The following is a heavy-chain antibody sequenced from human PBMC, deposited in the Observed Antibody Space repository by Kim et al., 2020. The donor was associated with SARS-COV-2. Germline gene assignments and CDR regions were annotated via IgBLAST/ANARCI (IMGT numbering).Heavy chain of an antibody. CDR1: GFTFRGYA. D-gene: IGHD3-3*01. CDR3: GEGYDFWHGYHLFDF. J-gene: IGHJ4*01. CDR2: ISGPGDDT. V-gene: IGHV3-23*01. Sequence: GGSLRLSCVGSGFTFRGYAMGWVRQAPGKGLEWVSTISGPGDDTQSADVVSGRFTISRDNSKNTLFLQMSGLRADDTAIYYCGEGYDFWHGYHLFDFWG.